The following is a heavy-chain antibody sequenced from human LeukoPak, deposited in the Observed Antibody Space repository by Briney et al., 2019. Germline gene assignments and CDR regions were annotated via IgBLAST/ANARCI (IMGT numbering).Heavy chain of an antibody. CDR3: VGRGGRYFGEREYYYMDMEV. CDR2: IINGGRT. CDR1: GGSFSGYY. Sequence: SEALSLTCVVYGGSFSGYYSSWIRQPPGKGREWIGEIINGGRTKNNQSLKSRVPISVDTSKNQLSLKMSTVTAADTGVYYSVGRGGRYFGEREYYYMDMEVWGKGTTVTISS. J-gene: IGHJ6*03. V-gene: IGHV4-34*12. D-gene: IGHD3-10*01.